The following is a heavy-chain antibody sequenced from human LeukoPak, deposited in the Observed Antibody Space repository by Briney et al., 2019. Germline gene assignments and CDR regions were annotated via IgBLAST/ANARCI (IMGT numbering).Heavy chain of an antibody. CDR2: ISYDGSNK. CDR3: AKDTVLAAAGTYYYGMDV. D-gene: IGHD6-13*01. J-gene: IGHJ6*02. Sequence: GRSLRLSCGASGFTFSSYGMHWVRQAPGKGLEWVAVISYDGSNKYYADSVKGRFTISRDNSKNTLYLQMNSLRAEDTAVYYCAKDTVLAAAGTYYYGMDVWGQGTTVTVSS. CDR1: GFTFSSYG. V-gene: IGHV3-30*18.